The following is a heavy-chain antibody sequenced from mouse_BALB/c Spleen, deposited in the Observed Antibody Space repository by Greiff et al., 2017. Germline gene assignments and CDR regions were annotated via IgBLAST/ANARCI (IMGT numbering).Heavy chain of an antibody. CDR3: ARGRGGFFDY. J-gene: IGHJ2*01. CDR1: GYSITSGYY. V-gene: IGHV3-6*02. Sequence: EVHLVESGPGLVKPSQSLSLTCSVTGYSITSGYYWNWIRQFPGNKLEWMGYISYDGSNNYNPSLKNRISITRDTSKNQFFLKLNSVTTEDTATYYCARGRGGFFDYWGQGTTLTVSS. CDR2: ISYDGSN.